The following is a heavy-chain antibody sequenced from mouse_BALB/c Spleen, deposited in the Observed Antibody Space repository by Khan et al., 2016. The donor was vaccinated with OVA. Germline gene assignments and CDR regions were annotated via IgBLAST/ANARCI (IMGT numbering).Heavy chain of an antibody. J-gene: IGHJ3*01. Sequence: VQLKQSGAELVKPGASVKLSCTASGFNIKDTYMHWVKQRPEQGLEWIGRIDPANGNTKYDPKFQGKATITADTSSNTAYLQLSSLTSEDTAVDYCARDYWDVFAYWGQGTLVTVSA. CDR1: GFNIKDTY. CDR2: IDPANGNT. V-gene: IGHV14-3*02. CDR3: ARDYWDVFAY. D-gene: IGHD4-1*01.